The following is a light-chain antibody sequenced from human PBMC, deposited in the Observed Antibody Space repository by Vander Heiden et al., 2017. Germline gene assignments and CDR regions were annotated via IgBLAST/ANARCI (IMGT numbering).Light chain of an antibody. CDR1: SSDVGSYNL. V-gene: IGLV2-23*02. J-gene: IGLJ2*01. Sequence: QSITISCTGTSSDVGSYNLVSWYQQHPGKAPKLMIYGVSKRPSGVSDRFSGSKSGNTDSLTISGLQAEDEADYYCCSYSGSSTLVFGGGTKLTVL. CDR3: CSYSGSSTLV. CDR2: GVS.